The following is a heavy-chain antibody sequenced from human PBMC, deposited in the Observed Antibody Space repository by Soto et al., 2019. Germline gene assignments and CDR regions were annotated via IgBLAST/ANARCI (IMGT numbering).Heavy chain of an antibody. J-gene: IGHJ6*03. CDR1: GGSISSYY. V-gene: IGHV4-59*08. CDR3: ARHDSGGSYYYYYYMDV. CDR2: IYYSGST. Sequence: QAQLQESGPGLVKPSETLSLTCTVSGGSISSYYWSWIRQPPGKGLEWIGYIYYSGSTNYNPSLKSRVTISVDTSKNQFSLKLSSVTAADTAVYYCARHDSGGSYYYYYYMDVWGKGTTVTVSS. D-gene: IGHD2-15*01.